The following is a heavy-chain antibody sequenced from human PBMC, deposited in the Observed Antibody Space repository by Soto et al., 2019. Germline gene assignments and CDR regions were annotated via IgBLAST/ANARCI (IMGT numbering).Heavy chain of an antibody. CDR2: ISSTASTI. CDR1: GFPFSNFE. D-gene: IGHD2-8*02. J-gene: IGHJ5*02. Sequence: PXESLRLSCAASGFPFSNFEMNWVRQAPGKGLEWISYISSTASTIYYADSVKGRFTISRDNAKNSLFLQMNSLRPEDTAVYYCAPGGATGGDRWGQGALVTVSS. CDR3: APGGATGGDR. V-gene: IGHV3-48*03.